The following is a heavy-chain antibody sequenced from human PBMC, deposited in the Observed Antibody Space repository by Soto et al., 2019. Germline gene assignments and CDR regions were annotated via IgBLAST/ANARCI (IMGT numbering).Heavy chain of an antibody. CDR1: GGSITRNNHY. J-gene: IGHJ4*02. V-gene: IGHV4-39*01. D-gene: IGHD6-19*01. CDR2: ILYSGST. Sequence: QLQLQESGPGLVKPSETLSLTCIVSGGSITRNNHYWGWIRQSPGKGLEWIGSILYSGSTNYNPSLKSRVALSVETCKNPFSLKRSSVTAADTALYYCARLGSSGWYQGSYFDYWGQGTLVTVSS. CDR3: ARLGSSGWYQGSYFDY.